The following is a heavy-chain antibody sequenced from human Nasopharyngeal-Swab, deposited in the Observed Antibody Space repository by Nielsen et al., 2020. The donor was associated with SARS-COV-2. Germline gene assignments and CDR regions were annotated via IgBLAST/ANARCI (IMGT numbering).Heavy chain of an antibody. CDR3: ARGFRDTTGTSHYYYYYGMDV. D-gene: IGHD2-8*01. J-gene: IGHJ6*02. Sequence: SETLSLTCAVYGGSFSGYYWSWIRQPPGKGLEWIGEINHSGSTSYNPSLKSRVTISIDTSKNQFSLKLGSVTAADTAVYYCARGFRDTTGTSHYYYYYGMDVWGQGTTVTVSS. V-gene: IGHV4-34*01. CDR2: INHSGST. CDR1: GGSFSGYY.